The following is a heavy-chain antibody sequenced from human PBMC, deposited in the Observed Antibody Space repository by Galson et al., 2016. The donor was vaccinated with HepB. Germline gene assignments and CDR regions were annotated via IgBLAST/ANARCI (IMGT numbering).Heavy chain of an antibody. J-gene: IGHJ6*02. V-gene: IGHV3-7*01. CDR3: ARGTGMDG. Sequence: SLRLSCAASGFTFTSNWMNWVRQAPGKGLEWVASINRDGDEKYYVDFVKGRFTISRDNAKNSLYLQMNSLRVEDTAVYYCARGTGMDGWGQVTTVTVSS. CDR1: GFTFTSNW. CDR2: INRDGDEK.